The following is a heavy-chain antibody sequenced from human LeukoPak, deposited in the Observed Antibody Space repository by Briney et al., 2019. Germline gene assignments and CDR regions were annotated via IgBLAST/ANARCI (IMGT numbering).Heavy chain of an antibody. Sequence: ASVKVSCKASGYTFTSYYMHWVRQAPGQGLEWMGIISPTGGSTNYAQKFQGRVTMTRDTSTSTVYMELSSLRSEDTAVYYCARTYSSGWYYFDYWGQGTLVTVSS. CDR2: ISPTGGST. J-gene: IGHJ4*02. CDR3: ARTYSSGWYYFDY. V-gene: IGHV1-46*01. D-gene: IGHD6-19*01. CDR1: GYTFTSYY.